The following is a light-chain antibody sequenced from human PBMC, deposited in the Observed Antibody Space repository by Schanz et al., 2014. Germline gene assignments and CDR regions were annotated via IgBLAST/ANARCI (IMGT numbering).Light chain of an antibody. CDR2: GAS. V-gene: IGKV3-15*01. CDR3: QQYHTSRT. Sequence: EIVLTQSPGTLSLSPGERATLSCRASQSVSSNLAWYQQKPGQAPRLLIYGASTRATGIPTRFSGSGFGTEFTLTISGLQSEDVAMYYCQQYHTSRTFGQGTKVEIK. J-gene: IGKJ1*01. CDR1: QSVSSN.